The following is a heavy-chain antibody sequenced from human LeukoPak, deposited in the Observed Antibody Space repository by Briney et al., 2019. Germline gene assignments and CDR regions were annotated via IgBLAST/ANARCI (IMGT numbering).Heavy chain of an antibody. V-gene: IGHV3-7*01. CDR3: NLIAPYYYNAMDV. CDR1: GFTFSSYW. D-gene: IGHD3-16*01. CDR2: VKQDGSEE. Sequence: GGSLRLSSVGSGFTFSSYWMSWLRQAPGKGREWVANVKQDGSEEYYVGSLKGRFTISRDNDNNSLYLQMNSLIAEDTAVYYCNLIAPYYYNAMDVWGQGTTVTVSS. J-gene: IGHJ6*02.